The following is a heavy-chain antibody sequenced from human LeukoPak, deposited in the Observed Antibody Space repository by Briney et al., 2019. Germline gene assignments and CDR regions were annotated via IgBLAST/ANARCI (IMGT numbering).Heavy chain of an antibody. CDR2: IRYDGSNK. D-gene: IGHD5-18*01. V-gene: IGHV3-30*02. Sequence: GGSLRLSCAASGFTFSSYGMHWVRQAPGKGLEWVAFIRYDGSNKYYADSVKGRFTISRDNSKNTLYLQMNSLRAEDTAVYYCAKDQVDTAMVSDYYYMDVWGKGTTVTVSS. CDR1: GFTFSSYG. CDR3: AKDQVDTAMVSDYYYMDV. J-gene: IGHJ6*03.